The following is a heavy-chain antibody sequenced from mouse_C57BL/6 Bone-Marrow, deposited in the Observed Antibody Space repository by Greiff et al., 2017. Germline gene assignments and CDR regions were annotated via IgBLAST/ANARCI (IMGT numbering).Heavy chain of an antibody. J-gene: IGHJ2*01. CDR1: GFTFSSYA. D-gene: IGHD1-1*01. Sequence: EVKLQESGGGLVKPGGSLKLSCAASGFTFSSYAMSWVRQTPEKRLEWVATLSDGGSYTYYPDNVKGRFTISRDNAKNNLYLQMSHLKSEDTAMYYCARDRGNYYGSSYYFDYWGQGTTLTVSS. CDR2: LSDGGSYT. V-gene: IGHV5-4*01. CDR3: ARDRGNYYGSSYYFDY.